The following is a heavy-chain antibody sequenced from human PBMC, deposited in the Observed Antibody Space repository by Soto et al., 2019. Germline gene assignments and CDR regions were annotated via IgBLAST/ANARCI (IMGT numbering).Heavy chain of an antibody. D-gene: IGHD3-16*01. CDR2: VYYAGAT. CDR3: ARAMGDWGTYYYYYGMDV. CDR1: GDAMSSNY. J-gene: IGHJ6*02. Sequence: QVQLQESGPGLVRPSETLSLTCTVSGDAMSSNYWSWIRQPPGKGLEWIGYVYYAGATSYNPSLKSRVTISVDTCKNQFSLKLSSVTAADTAVYYCARAMGDWGTYYYYYGMDVWGQGTTVTVSS. V-gene: IGHV4-59*01.